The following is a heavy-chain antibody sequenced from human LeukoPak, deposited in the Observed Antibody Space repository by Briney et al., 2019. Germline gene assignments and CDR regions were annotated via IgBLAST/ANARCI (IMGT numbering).Heavy chain of an antibody. V-gene: IGHV3-53*01. Sequence: PGGSLRLSCAASGFTFSSYWMSWVRQAPGKGLEWVSVIYSGGSTYYADSVKGRFTISRDNSKNTLYLQMNSLRAEDTAVYYCARQTKWELNPFDYWGQGTLVTVSS. J-gene: IGHJ4*02. CDR1: GFTFSSYW. CDR2: IYSGGST. D-gene: IGHD1-26*01. CDR3: ARQTKWELNPFDY.